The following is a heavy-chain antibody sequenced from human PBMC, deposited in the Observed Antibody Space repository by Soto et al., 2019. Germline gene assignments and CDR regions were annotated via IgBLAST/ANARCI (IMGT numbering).Heavy chain of an antibody. J-gene: IGHJ6*03. CDR2: ISSSSSTI. CDR1: GFTFSSYS. Sequence: GGSLRLSCAASGFTFSSYSMNWVRQAPGKGLEWVSYISSSSSTIYYADSVKGRFTISRDNAKNSLYLQMNSLRAEDTAVYYCARSYEDIVVVPAAMQHVEYMDVWGKGTTVTVSS. V-gene: IGHV3-48*01. D-gene: IGHD2-2*01. CDR3: ARSYEDIVVVPAAMQHVEYMDV.